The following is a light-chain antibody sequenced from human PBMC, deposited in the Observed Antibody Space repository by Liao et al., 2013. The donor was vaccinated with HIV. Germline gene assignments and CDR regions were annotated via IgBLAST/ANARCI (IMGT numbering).Light chain of an antibody. Sequence: SYELTQPPSVSVSPGQTASITCSGDKLGDKYACWYQQKPGQSPVLVIYQDSKRPSGIPERFSGSNSGNTATLTISGTQAMDEADYYCQAWDSSTVVFGGTDQADRP. V-gene: IGLV3-1*01. CDR3: QAWDSSTVV. CDR1: KLGDKY. CDR2: QDS. J-gene: IGLJ2*01.